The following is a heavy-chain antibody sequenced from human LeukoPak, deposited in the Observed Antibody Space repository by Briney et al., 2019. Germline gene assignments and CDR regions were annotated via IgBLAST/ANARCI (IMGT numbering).Heavy chain of an antibody. V-gene: IGHV3-30*03. D-gene: IGHD2-2*01. CDR3: ARDIRRYCSSTSCQNFDY. Sequence: PGGSLRLSCVASGFTFSSYGMHWVRQAPGKGLEWVAVISYDGGNKYYADSVKGRFTISRDNSKNTLYLQMNSLRAEDTAVYYCARDIRRYCSSTSCQNFDYWGQGTLVTVSS. CDR1: GFTFSSYG. J-gene: IGHJ4*02. CDR2: ISYDGGNK.